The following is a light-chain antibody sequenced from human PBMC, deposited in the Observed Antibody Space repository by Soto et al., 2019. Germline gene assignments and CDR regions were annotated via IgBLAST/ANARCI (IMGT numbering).Light chain of an antibody. CDR3: QQANSFPPT. V-gene: IGKV1-12*01. Sequence: DIQMTQSPSSVSASVGDRVTITCRASQDIRSWVAWYQQKPGEAPKLLIYAASSLQSGVPARFSGSGSGTDFTLTISSLQPEDFAAYYCQQANSFPPTFGPGTKVDIK. CDR2: AAS. J-gene: IGKJ3*01. CDR1: QDIRSW.